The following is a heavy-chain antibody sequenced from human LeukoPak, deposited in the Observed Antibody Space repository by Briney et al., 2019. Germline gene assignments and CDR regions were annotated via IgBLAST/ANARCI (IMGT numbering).Heavy chain of an antibody. Sequence: VASVKVSCKASGGTFSSYAISWVRQAPGQGLEWMGGIIPIFGTANYAQKFQGRVTITTDESTSTAYMELSSLRSEDTAVYYCARAIMGMMVSRYYFDYWGQGTLVTVSS. CDR3: ARAIMGMMVSRYYFDY. D-gene: IGHD3-16*01. CDR2: IIPIFGTA. J-gene: IGHJ4*02. V-gene: IGHV1-69*05. CDR1: GGTFSSYA.